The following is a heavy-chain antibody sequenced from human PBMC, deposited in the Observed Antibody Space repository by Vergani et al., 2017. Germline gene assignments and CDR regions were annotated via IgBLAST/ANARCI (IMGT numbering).Heavy chain of an antibody. V-gene: IGHV4-4*07. CDR2: IYTSGST. Sequence: QVQLQESGPGLVKPSETLSLTCTVSGGSISSYYWSWIRQPAGKGLEWIGRIYTSGSTNYNPSLKSRVTISVDTSKNQFSLKLSSVTAADTAVYYCARQQWLTARGAFDIWGQGTMVTVSS. CDR3: ARQQWLTARGAFDI. J-gene: IGHJ3*02. D-gene: IGHD6-19*01. CDR1: GGSISSYY.